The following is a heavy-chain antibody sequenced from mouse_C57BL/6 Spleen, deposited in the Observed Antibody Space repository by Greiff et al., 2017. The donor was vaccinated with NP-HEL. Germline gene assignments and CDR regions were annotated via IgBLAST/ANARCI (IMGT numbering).Heavy chain of an antibody. CDR2: IYPEDGGT. D-gene: IGHD1-1*01. J-gene: IGHJ2*01. V-gene: IGHV14-2*01. CDR3: ASLECCRSSQYYFDD. Sequence: VQLQQSGAELVKPGASVKLSCTASGFTINDYSMHWVKQRPEQGLEWIGRIYPEDGGTKYAAKFQGKATITADTSSNTAYLQLSSLTSEDTDVYYGASLECCRSSQYYFDDWGKGTTLTVSS. CDR1: GFTINDYS.